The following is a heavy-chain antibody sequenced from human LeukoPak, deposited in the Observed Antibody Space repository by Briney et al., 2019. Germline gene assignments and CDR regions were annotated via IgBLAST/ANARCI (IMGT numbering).Heavy chain of an antibody. CDR1: GGSISSGSYY. V-gene: IGHV4-39*07. D-gene: IGHD3-16*01. Sequence: PSQTLSLTCTVSGGSISSGSYYWGWVRQPPGKGLEWIGSIYYSGSTYYNPPLKSRVTISVDTSKNQFSLKLSSVTAADTAVYYCARDTDLRAFDIWGQGTMVTVSS. J-gene: IGHJ3*02. CDR3: ARDTDLRAFDI. CDR2: IYYSGST.